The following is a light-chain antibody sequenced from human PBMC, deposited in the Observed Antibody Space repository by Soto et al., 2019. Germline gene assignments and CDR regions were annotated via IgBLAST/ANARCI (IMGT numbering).Light chain of an antibody. J-gene: IGKJ2*01. Sequence: DIVMTQSPDSLAVSLGERATINCKSSQSISNSSNNKNYLAWYEQKPGQPPKLLIYWASTRESGVPDRFSGSESGTDFTLTISSLQDEDVAVYYCQQYYSTPTFGQGTKLEIK. CDR1: QSISNSSNNKNY. V-gene: IGKV4-1*01. CDR2: WAS. CDR3: QQYYSTPT.